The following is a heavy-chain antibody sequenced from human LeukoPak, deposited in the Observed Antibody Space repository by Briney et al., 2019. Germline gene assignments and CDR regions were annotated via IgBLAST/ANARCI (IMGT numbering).Heavy chain of an antibody. V-gene: IGHV4-39*01. CDR2: IYYSGST. CDR1: GGSISSGSYY. CDR3: ARHSSSTVTTPRPENWFDP. D-gene: IGHD4-17*01. Sequence: SETLSLTCTVSGGSISSGSYYWSWIRQPAGKGLEWIGRIYYSGSTYYNPSLKSRVTISVDTSKNQFSLKLSSVTAADTAVYYCARHSSSTVTTPRPENWFDPWGQGTLVTVSS. J-gene: IGHJ5*02.